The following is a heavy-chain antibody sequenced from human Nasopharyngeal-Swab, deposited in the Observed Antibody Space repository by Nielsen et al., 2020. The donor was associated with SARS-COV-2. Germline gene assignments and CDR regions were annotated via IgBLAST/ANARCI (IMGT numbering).Heavy chain of an antibody. Sequence: VKVSCKASGGTFSSYAISWVRQAPGQGLEWMGRIIPILGIANYAQKFQGRVTITADKSTSTAYMELSSLRSEDTAVYYCASAAGSWNYYYYYGMDVWGQGTTVTVSS. CDR1: GGTFSSYA. D-gene: IGHD6-13*01. CDR2: IIPILGIA. V-gene: IGHV1-69*04. J-gene: IGHJ6*02. CDR3: ASAAGSWNYYYYYGMDV.